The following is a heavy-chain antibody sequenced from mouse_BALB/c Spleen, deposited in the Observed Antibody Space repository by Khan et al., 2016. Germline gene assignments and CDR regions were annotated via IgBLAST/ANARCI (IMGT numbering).Heavy chain of an antibody. CDR1: GHPFTTYW. CDR2: IDPYDSET. J-gene: IGHJ2*01. V-gene: IGHV1-52*01. Sequence: QVQLQPPGAELVRPGASVKLSCKASGHPFTTYWMNWFKQRPEQGLEWIGRIDPYDSETHYDQKFKDKAILTVDKSSSTAYMQLSSLTSEDSAVYYCARGSKVFDYWGQGTTLTVSS. CDR3: ARGSKVFDY.